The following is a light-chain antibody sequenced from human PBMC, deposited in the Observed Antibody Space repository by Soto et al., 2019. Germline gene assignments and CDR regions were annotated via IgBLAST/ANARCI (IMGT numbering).Light chain of an antibody. CDR3: QHYSSVWA. CDR2: DAS. Sequence: DIPMTQSPSTLSSSVGDRVTITCRASQSISRGLAWYQQKPGKAPNLLIYDASTLESGVPSRFSGSGSGTEFTLTISCLHPDDLATYYCQHYSSVWAFGQGTKVEIK. J-gene: IGKJ1*01. CDR1: QSISRG. V-gene: IGKV1-5*01.